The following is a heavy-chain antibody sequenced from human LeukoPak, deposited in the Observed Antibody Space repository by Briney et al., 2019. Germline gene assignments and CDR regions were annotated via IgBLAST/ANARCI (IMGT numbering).Heavy chain of an antibody. J-gene: IGHJ6*02. Sequence: GASVKVSCKASGGTFSSYAISWVRQAPGQGLEWMGRIIPIPGIANYAQKFQGRVTITADKSTSTAYMELSSLRSEDTAVYYCARESITWIHYGMDVWGQGTTVTVSS. CDR1: GGTFSSYA. D-gene: IGHD5-18*01. CDR2: IIPIPGIA. V-gene: IGHV1-69*04. CDR3: ARESITWIHYGMDV.